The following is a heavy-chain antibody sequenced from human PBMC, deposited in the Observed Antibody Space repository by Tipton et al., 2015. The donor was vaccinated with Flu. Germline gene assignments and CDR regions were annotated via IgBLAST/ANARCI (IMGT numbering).Heavy chain of an antibody. CDR1: GFTFSYYW. CDR3: ARDERGTWSSTFDY. CDR2: ISSSSTYT. V-gene: IGHV3-21*06. J-gene: IGHJ4*02. D-gene: IGHD6-13*01. Sequence: SLRLSCEASGFTFSYYWMSWVRQAPGKGLEWLASISSSSTYTYFADSAKGRFTISRDDAKNSLYLQMNSLRADDTAVYYCARDERGTWSSTFDYWGRGTLVTVSS.